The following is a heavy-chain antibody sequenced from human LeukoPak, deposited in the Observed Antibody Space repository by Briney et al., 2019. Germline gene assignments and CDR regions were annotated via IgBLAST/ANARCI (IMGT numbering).Heavy chain of an antibody. CDR2: IYYSGST. D-gene: IGHD5/OR15-5a*01. J-gene: IGHJ3*02. V-gene: IGHV4-59*08. CDR1: GGSISSYY. Sequence: SETLSLTCTVSGGSISSYYWSWIRQPPGKGLEWIGYIYYSGSTNYNPSLKSRVTISVDTSKNQFSLKLSSVTAADTAVYYCARHPSFYARSRAGDAFDIWGQGTMVTVPS. CDR3: ARHPSFYARSRAGDAFDI.